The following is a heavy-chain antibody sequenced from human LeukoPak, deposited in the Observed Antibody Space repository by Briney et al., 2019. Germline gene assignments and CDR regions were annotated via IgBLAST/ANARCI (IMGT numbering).Heavy chain of an antibody. CDR3: ARGGELPLDY. CDR2: INTAGSST. D-gene: IGHD1-7*01. CDR1: GFTFDDYA. V-gene: IGHV3-74*01. J-gene: IGHJ4*02. Sequence: GRSLRLSCAASGFTFDDYAMHWVRQAPGKGLVWVSRINTAGSSTNYADSVKGRFTISRDNAKNTPYLQMNSLRAEDTAVYYCARGGELPLDYWGQGTLVTVSS.